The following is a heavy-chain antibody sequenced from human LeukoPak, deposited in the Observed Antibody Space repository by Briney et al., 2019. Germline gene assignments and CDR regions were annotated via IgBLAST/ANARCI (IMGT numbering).Heavy chain of an antibody. CDR2: IYYSGST. V-gene: IGHV4-59*08. CDR1: GGSISSYS. Sequence: SETLSLTCTVSGGSISSYSWSWIRQPPGKGLEWIGYIYYSGSTNCNPSLKSRLTISVDTSKNQFPLNLSSVTAADTAVYYCARGMTTGPDPWGQGTLVTVSS. D-gene: IGHD4-17*01. CDR3: ARGMTTGPDP. J-gene: IGHJ5*02.